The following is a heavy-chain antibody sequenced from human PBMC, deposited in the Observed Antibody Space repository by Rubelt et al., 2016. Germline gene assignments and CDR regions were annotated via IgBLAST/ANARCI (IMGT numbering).Heavy chain of an antibody. D-gene: IGHD3-22*01. J-gene: IGHJ6*03. CDR1: GYTFTGYY. CDR2: INPNSGGT. Sequence: QVQLVQSGAEVKKPGASVKVSCKASGYTFTGYYMHWVRQAPGQGLEWMGWINPNSGGTNYAQKFQGRVTMTRDTSISTAYMELSRLRADDTAVYYCARDYYDSSGYYGNYYMDVWGKGTTVTVSS. V-gene: IGHV1-2*02. CDR3: ARDYYDSSGYYGNYYMDV.